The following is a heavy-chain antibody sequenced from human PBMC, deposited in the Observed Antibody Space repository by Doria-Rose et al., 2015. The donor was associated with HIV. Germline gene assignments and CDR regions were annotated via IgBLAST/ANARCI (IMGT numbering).Heavy chain of an antibody. CDR2: ILSDDER. Sequence: QVTLKESGPVLVKPTETLTLTCTVSGVSLSSPGMGVSWIRQPPGKALEWLAHILSDDERCYNTSLKSRLTISRGTSKSQVVLTMTDMDPVDTATYYCARIKSSRWYHKYYFDFWGQGTLVIVSA. V-gene: IGHV2-26*01. D-gene: IGHD6-13*01. CDR1: GVSLSSPGMG. J-gene: IGHJ4*02. CDR3: ARIKSSRWYHKYYFDF.